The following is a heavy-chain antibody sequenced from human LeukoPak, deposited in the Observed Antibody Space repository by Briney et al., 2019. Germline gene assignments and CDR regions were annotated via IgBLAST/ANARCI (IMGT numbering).Heavy chain of an antibody. CDR3: ARSGRITPDY. Sequence: ASVKVSCKVSGYTLTELSMHWVRQAPGKGLEWMGGFDPEDGETIYAQKFQGRVTITADKSTSTAYMELSSLRSEDTAVYYCARSGRITPDYWGQGTLVTVSS. CDR1: GYTLTELS. CDR2: FDPEDGET. D-gene: IGHD3-10*01. J-gene: IGHJ4*02. V-gene: IGHV1-24*01.